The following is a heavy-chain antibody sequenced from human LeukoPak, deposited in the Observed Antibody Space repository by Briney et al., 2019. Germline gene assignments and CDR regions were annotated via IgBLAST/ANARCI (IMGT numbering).Heavy chain of an antibody. CDR3: ARLNITDAFDI. Sequence: PGGSLRLSCAASGFTVSSNYMSWVRQAPGKGLEWVSVIYSGGSTYYADSVKGRFTISRDNAKNSLYLQMNSLRAEDTAVYYCARLNITDAFDIWGQGTMVTVSS. D-gene: IGHD2/OR15-2a*01. V-gene: IGHV3-53*01. CDR2: IYSGGST. J-gene: IGHJ3*02. CDR1: GFTVSSNY.